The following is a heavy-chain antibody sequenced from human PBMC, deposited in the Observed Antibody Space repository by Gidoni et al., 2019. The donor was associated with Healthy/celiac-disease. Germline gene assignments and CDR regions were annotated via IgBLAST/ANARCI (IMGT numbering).Heavy chain of an antibody. CDR1: GGPISSGGDY. CDR3: ARDGGGDYYYGMDV. D-gene: IGHD2-21*01. J-gene: IGHJ6*02. V-gene: IGHV4-31*03. CDR2: IYYSGST. Sequence: QVPLQESGPGLVKPSQTLSLTCPVSGGPISSGGDYWSWIPQHPGKGVEWIGYIYYSGSTYYNPSIKSRVTIAVDTSKNKFSLKRSSVTAEDAAVYYGARDGGGDYYYGMDVWGQGTTVTVSS.